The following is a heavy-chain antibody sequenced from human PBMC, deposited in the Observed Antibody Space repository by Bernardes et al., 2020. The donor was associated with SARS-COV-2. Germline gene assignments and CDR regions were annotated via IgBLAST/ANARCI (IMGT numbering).Heavy chain of an antibody. CDR2: IYYSGST. Sequence: SETLSLTCTVSGGSISSSSYYWGWIRQPPGKGLEWIGSIYYSGSTYYNPSLKSRVTISVDTSKNQFSLKLSSVTAADTAVYYCARHVTTFGVVINWFDPWGQGTLVTVSS. CDR3: ARHVTTFGVVINWFDP. V-gene: IGHV4-39*01. CDR1: GGSISSSSYY. J-gene: IGHJ5*02. D-gene: IGHD3-3*01.